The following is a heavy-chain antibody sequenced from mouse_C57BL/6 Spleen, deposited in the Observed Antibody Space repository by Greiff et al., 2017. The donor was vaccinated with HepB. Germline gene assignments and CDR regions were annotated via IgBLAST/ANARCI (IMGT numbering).Heavy chain of an antibody. J-gene: IGHJ3*01. V-gene: IGHV1-4*01. D-gene: IGHD2-1*01. CDR2: INPSSGYT. CDR1: GYTFTSYT. CDR3: SSDGNYGAWFAY. Sequence: QVQLKQSGAELARPGASVKMSCKASGYTFTSYTMHWVKQRPGQGLEWIGYINPSSGYTKYNQKFKDKATLTADKSSSTAYMQLSSLTSEDSAVYYCSSDGNYGAWFAYWGQGTRVTVSA.